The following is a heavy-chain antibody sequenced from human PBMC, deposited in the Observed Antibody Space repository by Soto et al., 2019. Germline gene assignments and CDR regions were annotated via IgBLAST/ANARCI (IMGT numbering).Heavy chain of an antibody. CDR1: GFTFSSYA. CDR2: ISYDGSNK. J-gene: IGHJ6*02. CDR3: ARDNPPYDVPKGMDV. Sequence: QVQLVESGGGVVQPGRSLRLSCAASGFTFSSYAMHWVRQAPGKGLEWVAVISYDGSNKYYADSVKGRFTISRDNSKNTLYLQMNSLRAEDTAVYYCARDNPPYDVPKGMDVWGQGTTVTVSS. D-gene: IGHD3-3*01. V-gene: IGHV3-30-3*01.